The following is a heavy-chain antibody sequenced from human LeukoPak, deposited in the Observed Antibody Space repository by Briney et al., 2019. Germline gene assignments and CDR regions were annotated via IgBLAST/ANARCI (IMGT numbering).Heavy chain of an antibody. CDR1: GXSISGAY. D-gene: IGHD3-22*01. J-gene: IGHJ4*02. Sequence: SETLSLTCTVSGXSISGAYWSWMRQPPGKGLEWIGYVYYSGSTNYNPSLKSRVTISVDTSKKQFSLKLNSVTAADTAVYYCARTGSGYYLFDYWGQGTLVTVSS. V-gene: IGHV4-59*01. CDR2: VYYSGST. CDR3: ARTGSGYYLFDY.